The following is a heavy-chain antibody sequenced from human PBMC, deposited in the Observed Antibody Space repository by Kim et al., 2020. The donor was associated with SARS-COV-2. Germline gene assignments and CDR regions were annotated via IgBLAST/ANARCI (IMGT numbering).Heavy chain of an antibody. J-gene: IGHJ4*02. Sequence: PALKRRDTISGDTSKNYFSLKLSSVTAADTAVYYCARIGYSNIWLDFWGQGTLVTVSS. CDR3: ARIGYSNIWLDF. D-gene: IGHD6-13*01. V-gene: IGHV4-39*02.